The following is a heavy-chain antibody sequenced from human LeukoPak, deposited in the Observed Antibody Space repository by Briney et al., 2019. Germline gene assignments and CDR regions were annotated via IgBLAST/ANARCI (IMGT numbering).Heavy chain of an antibody. CDR3: ARGLIVAPDAFDI. V-gene: IGHV3-21*01. J-gene: IGHJ3*02. CDR2: ISSSSTYI. Sequence: GGSLRLSCAASGFTFSSYAMSWVRQAPGKGLGWVSSISSSSTYIYYADSVKGRFTISRDNAKNSLYLQMNSLRAEDTAVYYCARGLIVAPDAFDIWGQGTMVTVSS. D-gene: IGHD2-21*01. CDR1: GFTFSSYA.